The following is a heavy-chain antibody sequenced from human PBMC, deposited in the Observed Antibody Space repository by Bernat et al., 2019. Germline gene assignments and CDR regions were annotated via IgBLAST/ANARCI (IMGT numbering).Heavy chain of an antibody. CDR2: ISYDGSNK. CDR1: GFTFSSYG. Sequence: QVQLVESGGGVVQPGRSLRLSCAASGFTFSSYGMHWVRQGPGKGLEWVAVISYDGSNKYYADSVKGRFTISRDNSKNTLYLQMNSLRAEDTAVYYCAKDRYCSGGSCSCDPDYWGQGTLVTVSS. V-gene: IGHV3-30*18. J-gene: IGHJ4*02. D-gene: IGHD2-15*01. CDR3: AKDRYCSGGSCSCDPDY.